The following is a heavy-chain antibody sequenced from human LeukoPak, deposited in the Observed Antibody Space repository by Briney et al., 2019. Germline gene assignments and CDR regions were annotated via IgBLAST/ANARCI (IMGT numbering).Heavy chain of an antibody. J-gene: IGHJ3*02. Sequence: GGSLRLSCAVSGFTFTNAWMSWVRQAPGKGLDWVGRIKSKSDGGTTDYAAPVKGRFTISRDDSKNTVYLQMNSLKTEDTAVYYCTTTLWDPEADVFDIWGQGTMVTVSS. V-gene: IGHV3-15*01. CDR2: IKSKSDGGTT. CDR3: TTTLWDPEADVFDI. CDR1: GFTFTNAW. D-gene: IGHD1-14*01.